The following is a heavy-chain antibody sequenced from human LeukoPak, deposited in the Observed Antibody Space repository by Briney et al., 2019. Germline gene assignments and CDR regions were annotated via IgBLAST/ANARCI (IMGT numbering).Heavy chain of an antibody. J-gene: IGHJ4*02. CDR1: RFTFSSYA. D-gene: IGHD3-22*01. V-gene: IGHV3-23*01. CDR2: ISGSGGST. CDR3: AKATMIVVVMAFDY. Sequence: GGSLRLSCAASRFTFSSYAMSWVRQAPGKGLEWVSAISGSGGSTYYADSVKGRFTISRDNSKNTLYLQMNSLRAEDTAVYYCAKATMIVVVMAFDYWGQGTLVTVSS.